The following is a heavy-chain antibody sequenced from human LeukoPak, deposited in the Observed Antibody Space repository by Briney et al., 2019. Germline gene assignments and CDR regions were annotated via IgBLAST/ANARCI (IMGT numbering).Heavy chain of an antibody. CDR3: TTLTVATKFDS. D-gene: IGHD5-12*01. CDR2: ISSSGTTT. CDR1: GFSFSVYE. V-gene: IGHV3-48*03. J-gene: IGHJ4*02. Sequence: GGSLRLSCAASGFSFSVYEMHWVRQAPGKGLEWISDISSSGTTTYYADSVKGRFTISRDNAKNSLYLQMNSLRAEDTAVYYCTTLTVATKFDSWGQGTMVSVSS.